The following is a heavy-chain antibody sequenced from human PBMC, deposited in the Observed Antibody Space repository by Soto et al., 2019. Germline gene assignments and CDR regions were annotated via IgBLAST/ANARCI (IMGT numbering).Heavy chain of an antibody. V-gene: IGHV4-31*03. Sequence: QVQLQESGPGLVKPSQTLSLTCTVSGGSISRGGYYWSWIRQHPGKGLEWIGYIYYSGGTYYNPSLKSRVTISVDTSENQFSLRLRSVTAADTAVYYCARKDSGYEDYMDVWGKGTTVTVSS. D-gene: IGHD5-12*01. CDR2: IYYSGGT. J-gene: IGHJ6*03. CDR3: ARKDSGYEDYMDV. CDR1: GGSISRGGYY.